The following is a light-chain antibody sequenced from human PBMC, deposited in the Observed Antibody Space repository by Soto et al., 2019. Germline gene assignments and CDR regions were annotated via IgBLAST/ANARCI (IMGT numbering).Light chain of an antibody. CDR2: GAT. CDR1: QSVTSDY. CDR3: QQYGISPRAK. V-gene: IGKV3-20*01. Sequence: ENVLTQSPGTLSLSPGERATLSCRASQSVTSDYLAWYQQKPGQAPRLLIYGATIRATCIPDRFSGSESGTDFTLTIDRLDHEDFVVYYCQQYGISPRAKFGGGTKVEVK. J-gene: IGKJ4*02.